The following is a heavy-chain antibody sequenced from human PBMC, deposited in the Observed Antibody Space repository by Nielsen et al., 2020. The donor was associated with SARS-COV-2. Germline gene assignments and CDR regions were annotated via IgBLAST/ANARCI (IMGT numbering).Heavy chain of an antibody. J-gene: IGHJ6*02. Sequence: SVKVSCKASGGTFSSYAISWVRQAPGQGLEWMGGIIPIFGTANYAQKFQGRVTITADESTSTAYMELSSLRSEDTAVYYCAPYYYDSSLSGGMDVWGQGTTVTVSS. CDR2: IIPIFGTA. CDR1: GGTFSSYA. D-gene: IGHD3-22*01. CDR3: APYYYDSSLSGGMDV. V-gene: IGHV1-69*13.